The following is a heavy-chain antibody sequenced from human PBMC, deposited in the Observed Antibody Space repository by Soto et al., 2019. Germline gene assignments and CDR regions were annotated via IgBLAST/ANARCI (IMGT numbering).Heavy chain of an antibody. CDR1: GFAFSRYA. J-gene: IGHJ5*02. CDR2: MGGSVDSR. V-gene: IGHV3-23*01. D-gene: IGHD6-19*01. Sequence: EVQLLESGGGLVQPGGSLRLSCAASGFAFSRYALSWVRQAPGKGLEWVSGMGGSVDSRSYADSVKGRFTISRDDSKNTLYLQMNSLRPEDTAVYYCARDQTSGWYDNWGQGTLVTVSS. CDR3: ARDQTSGWYDN.